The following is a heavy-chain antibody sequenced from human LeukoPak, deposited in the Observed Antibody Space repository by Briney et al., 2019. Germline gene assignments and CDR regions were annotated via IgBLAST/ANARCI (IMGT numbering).Heavy chain of an antibody. CDR3: ARQKYYYDSSGEVNWFDP. D-gene: IGHD3-22*01. Sequence: SETLSLTCTVSGGSIGNYCWSWIRQPPGKGLEWIGYVYSSGYTNYNPSLKSRVTISVDTSKNQFSLKLSSVTAADTAVYYCARQKYYYDSSGEVNWFDPWGQGTLVTVSS. V-gene: IGHV4-59*08. J-gene: IGHJ5*02. CDR1: GGSIGNYC. CDR2: VYSSGYT.